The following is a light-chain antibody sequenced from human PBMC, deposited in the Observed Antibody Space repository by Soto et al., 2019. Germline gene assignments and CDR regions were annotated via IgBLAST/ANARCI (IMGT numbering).Light chain of an antibody. V-gene: IGLV2-14*01. J-gene: IGLJ3*02. CDR3: SSYTSSNTWV. CDR2: EVN. Sequence: QSALTQPASVSGSPGQSITISCTGTSSDVGGYNHVSWYQQYPGKAPKLMLYEVNNRPSGVSNRFSGSKSGNTASLTISGLQAEDEADYYCSSYTSSNTWVFGGGTKLTVL. CDR1: SSDVGGYNH.